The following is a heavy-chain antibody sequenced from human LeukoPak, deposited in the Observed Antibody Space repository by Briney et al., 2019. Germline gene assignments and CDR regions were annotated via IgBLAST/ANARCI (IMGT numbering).Heavy chain of an antibody. CDR2: INPNSGGT. J-gene: IGHJ4*02. CDR3: APSSSWPYYFDY. V-gene: IGHV1-2*02. D-gene: IGHD6-13*01. CDR1: GYTLTRYY. Sequence: AAVKVSCKTSGYTLTRYYMHEVRQAPGQGRDGMGWINPNSGGTNYAQKFQGRVTMTRDTSISTAYMELSWLTSDDTAVYYCAPSSSWPYYFDYWGQGTLVTVSS.